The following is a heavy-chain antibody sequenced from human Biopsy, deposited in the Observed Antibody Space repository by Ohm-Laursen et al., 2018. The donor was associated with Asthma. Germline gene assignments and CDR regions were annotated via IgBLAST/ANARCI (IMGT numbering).Heavy chain of an antibody. Sequence: GSLRLSCAASGFTFGDYRMSWVRQVPGKGLEWVANIKHDGTEKNHVDSLKGRFTISRDNAKNSLYLQMNSLRAEDTAVYYCARDGPELPTELDYWGPGTLVTVSS. J-gene: IGHJ4*02. D-gene: IGHD1-14*01. CDR1: GFTFGDYR. CDR2: IKHDGTEK. CDR3: ARDGPELPTELDY. V-gene: IGHV3-7*01.